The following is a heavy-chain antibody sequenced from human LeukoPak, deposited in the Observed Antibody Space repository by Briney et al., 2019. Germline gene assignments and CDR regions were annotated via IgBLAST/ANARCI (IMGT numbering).Heavy chain of an antibody. CDR3: ARYEQLVLSHFDY. J-gene: IGHJ4*02. CDR2: VDYSGST. CDR1: GASISSYY. D-gene: IGHD6-6*01. Sequence: PSETLSLTCTVSGASISSYYWSWIRQPPGKGPEWIGYVDYSGSTIYNPSLKSRVTISGDTSKNQFSLKLSSVTAADTAVYYCARYEQLVLSHFDYWGQGTLVTVSS. V-gene: IGHV4-59*01.